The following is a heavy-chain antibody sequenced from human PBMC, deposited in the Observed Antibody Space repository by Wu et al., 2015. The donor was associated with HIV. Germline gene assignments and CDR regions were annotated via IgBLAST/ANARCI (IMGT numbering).Heavy chain of an antibody. V-gene: IGHV1-18*01. J-gene: IGHJ4*02. CDR3: ARDRPYSSSWYGVY. D-gene: IGHD6-13*01. Sequence: QVQLVQSEAEVKKPGASVKVSCKASGYSFSSYGINWVRQAPGQGLEWMGWISVYNGNTHSAGRFQDRFSMTTDTSTNTAYMELRSLTSDDTAVYYCARDRPYSSSWYGVYWGQGTLVTVSS. CDR1: GYSFSSYG. CDR2: ISVYNGNT.